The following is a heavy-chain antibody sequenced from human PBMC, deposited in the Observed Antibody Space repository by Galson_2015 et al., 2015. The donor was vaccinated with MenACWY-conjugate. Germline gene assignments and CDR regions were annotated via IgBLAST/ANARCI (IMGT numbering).Heavy chain of an antibody. CDR2: INNDGSDT. CDR1: GFTFSSYW. D-gene: IGHD4-23*01. V-gene: IGHV3-74*01. CDR3: ARGNSAGPDLFDY. J-gene: IGHJ4*02. Sequence: SLRLSCAASGFTFSSYWMHWVRQAPGKGLLWVSRINNDGSDTSYADSVKGRFTISRDNAKNTLHLQMNSLRAEDTAVYYCARGNSAGPDLFDYWGQGTLVTVSS.